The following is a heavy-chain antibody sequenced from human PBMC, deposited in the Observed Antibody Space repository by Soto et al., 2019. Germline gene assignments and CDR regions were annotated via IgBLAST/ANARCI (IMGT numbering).Heavy chain of an antibody. D-gene: IGHD4-17*01. J-gene: IGHJ4*02. CDR2: ISAYNGNT. CDR1: GYTFTSYG. CDR3: ARSIGWSDYGNYLGY. Sequence: VASVKVSCKASGYTFTSYGISWVRQAPGQGLEWMGWISAYNGNTNYAQKLQGRVTMTTDTSTSTAYMELRSLRSDDTAVYYCARSIGWSDYGNYLGYCDKGTLGTVST. V-gene: IGHV1-18*04.